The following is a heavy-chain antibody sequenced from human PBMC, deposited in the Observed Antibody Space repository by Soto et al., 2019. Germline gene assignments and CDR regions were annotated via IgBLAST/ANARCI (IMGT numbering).Heavy chain of an antibody. CDR2: IGGSGDTT. D-gene: IGHD2-2*01. J-gene: IGHJ4*02. Sequence: GGSLRLSCAASGFTFSNYAMSWVRQAPGKGLEWVSAIGGSGDTTYYADSVKGRFTISRENYKYTLYLQMVSLRAEDTAVYYCAKPYTTSGNFDYWGQGTQVTVSS. CDR1: GFTFSNYA. CDR3: AKPYTTSGNFDY. V-gene: IGHV3-23*01.